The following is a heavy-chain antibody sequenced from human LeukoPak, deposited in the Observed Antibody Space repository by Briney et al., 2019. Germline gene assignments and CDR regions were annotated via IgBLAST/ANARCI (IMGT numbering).Heavy chain of an antibody. Sequence: ASVKVSCTASGYTFTGYYMHWVRQAPGQGLEWMGRINPNSGDTNYAQKFQGRVTMTRDTSISTAYMELSRLRSDDTAVYYCARDQLSGDSYADYWGQRTLVTVSS. V-gene: IGHV1-2*06. J-gene: IGHJ4*02. CDR2: INPNSGDT. CDR1: GYTFTGYY. D-gene: IGHD5-18*01. CDR3: ARDQLSGDSYADY.